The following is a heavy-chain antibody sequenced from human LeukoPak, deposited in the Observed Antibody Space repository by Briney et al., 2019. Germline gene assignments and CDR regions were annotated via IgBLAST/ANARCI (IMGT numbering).Heavy chain of an antibody. Sequence: ASVNVSCKASGYSFAISDINWVRQAPGQGLEWMGIINPSGGSTSYAQKFQGRVTMTRDTSTSTVYMELSSLRSEDTAVYYCATTHPGQYYFDYWGQGTLVTVSS. CDR2: INPSGGST. CDR3: ATTHPGQYYFDY. D-gene: IGHD4-11*01. J-gene: IGHJ4*02. V-gene: IGHV1-46*01. CDR1: GYSFAISD.